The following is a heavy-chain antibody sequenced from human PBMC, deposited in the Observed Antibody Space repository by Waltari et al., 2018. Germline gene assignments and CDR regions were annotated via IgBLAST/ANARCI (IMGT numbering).Heavy chain of an antibody. CDR2: INHSGNT. CDR1: GGSFSGYS. CDR3: VRLEDCTGPGGNCYSGDSFAMDV. J-gene: IGHJ6*02. D-gene: IGHD2-8*02. Sequence: QVQLQQWGAGLLQPSETLSLTCAVYGGSFSGYSWGWIRPPPGKGLEWIGEINHSGNTNHNPSLRSRVTMLVDTSKSQFSLKLNSVTAADTAVYYCVRLEDCTGPGGNCYSGDSFAMDVWGQGTTVTVSS. V-gene: IGHV4-34*02.